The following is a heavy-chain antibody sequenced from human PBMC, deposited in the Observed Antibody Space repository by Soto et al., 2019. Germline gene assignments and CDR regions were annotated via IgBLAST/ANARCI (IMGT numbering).Heavy chain of an antibody. CDR1: VGTFSSYA. D-gene: IGHD1-26*01. Sequence: SVKVSCKASVGTFSSYAISLVRQAPGQGLEWMGGIIPIFGTANYAQKFQGRVTITADESTSTAYMELSSLRSEDTAVYYCARVSFRELTRFGYDYYMDVWGRGTRVTVS. V-gene: IGHV1-69*13. CDR2: IIPIFGTA. J-gene: IGHJ6*03. CDR3: ARVSFRELTRFGYDYYMDV.